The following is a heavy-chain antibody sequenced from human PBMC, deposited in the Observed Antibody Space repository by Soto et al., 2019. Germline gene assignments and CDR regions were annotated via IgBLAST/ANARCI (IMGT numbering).Heavy chain of an antibody. CDR1: AFTFSDYW. V-gene: IGHV3-74*01. CDR3: ARGAYYFDY. Sequence: PGGSLRLSCAASAFTFSDYWMHWVRQVPGKGLVWVSRINTDGSGTSYADFVKGRFTISRDNAKNTLYLQMNSLRAEDTAVYYCARGAYYFDYWGQGILVTVSS. CDR2: INTDGSGT. J-gene: IGHJ4*02.